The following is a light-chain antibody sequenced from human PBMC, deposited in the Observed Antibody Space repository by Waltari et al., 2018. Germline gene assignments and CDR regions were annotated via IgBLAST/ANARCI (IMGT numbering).Light chain of an antibody. J-gene: IGKJ1*01. CDR3: QKYGSLPAT. CDR1: LSISKY. V-gene: IGKV3-20*01. CDR2: DAS. Sequence: EIMLTQCPGTLTLSAGERAHLSCWASLSISKYLAWYQQKPGQAPRLLIYDASIRATGIPDRFSGSGYGTDFSLTISRLEPEDYAVYYCQKYGSLPATFGRGTKVEIK.